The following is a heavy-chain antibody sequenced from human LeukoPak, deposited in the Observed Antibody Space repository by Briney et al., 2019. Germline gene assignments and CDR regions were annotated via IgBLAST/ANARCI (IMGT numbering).Heavy chain of an antibody. V-gene: IGHV4-61*01. CDR3: ARDCSGGSCYGAFDI. CDR1: GGSVSSGNYF. CDR2: IYYSGST. D-gene: IGHD2-15*01. Sequence: PSETLSLTCTVSGGSVSSGNYFWSWIRQPPGQGLEWIGYIYYSGSTKYNPSLKSRITISVDTSENRFSLKLSSVTATDTAVYYCARDCSGGSCYGAFDIWGQGTMVTVSS. J-gene: IGHJ3*02.